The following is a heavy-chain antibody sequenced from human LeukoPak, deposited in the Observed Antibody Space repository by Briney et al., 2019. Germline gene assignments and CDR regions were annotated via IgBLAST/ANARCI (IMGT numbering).Heavy chain of an antibody. D-gene: IGHD3-22*01. J-gene: IGHJ5*02. CDR1: GGSFSGYY. Sequence: SETLSLTCAVYGGSFSGYYWSWIRKPPGKGLEWIGEINHSGSTNYNPSLKSRDTISGDTSKNQFSLKLSSVTAADTAVYYCARYYYYDSSGYYYEGSYNWFDPWGQGTLVTVSS. V-gene: IGHV4-34*01. CDR3: ARYYYYDSSGYYYEGSYNWFDP. CDR2: INHSGST.